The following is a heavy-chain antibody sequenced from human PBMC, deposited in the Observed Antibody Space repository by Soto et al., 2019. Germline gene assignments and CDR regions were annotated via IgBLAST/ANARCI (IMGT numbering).Heavy chain of an antibody. CDR1: GFTFRSYW. CDR2: INNDGGHI. D-gene: IGHD7-27*01. V-gene: IGHV3-74*01. J-gene: IGHJ4*02. CDR3: ASSLLTPFDY. Sequence: VSLRLSCADSGFTFRSYWMYWVRQAPGTGLVWVSRINNDGGHIIYADAVKGRFTISRDNAKNTLYLQMNSLRAEDTAVYYCASSLLTPFDYWGQGTLVTVSS.